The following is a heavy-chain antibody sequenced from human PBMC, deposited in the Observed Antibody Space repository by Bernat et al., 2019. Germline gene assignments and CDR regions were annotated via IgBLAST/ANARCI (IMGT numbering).Heavy chain of an antibody. CDR3: ARKYISSSAYYYYYMDV. CDR2: ISSSGSTI. V-gene: IGHV3-48*03. Sequence: EVQLVESGGGLVQPGGSLRLSCAASGFTFSSYEMNWVRQAPAKGLEWVAYISSSGSTIYYADSVKGRFTISRDNAKNSLYLQMNSLRAEDTAVYYCARKYISSSAYYYYYMDVWGKGTTVTVSS. CDR1: GFTFSSYE. J-gene: IGHJ6*03. D-gene: IGHD6-6*01.